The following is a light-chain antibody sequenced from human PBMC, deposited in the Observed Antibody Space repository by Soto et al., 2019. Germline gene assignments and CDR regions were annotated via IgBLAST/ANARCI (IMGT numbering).Light chain of an antibody. J-gene: IGKJ5*01. CDR1: QSVSSN. Sequence: EIVLTQSPATLSVSPGERATLSCRASQSVSSNLAWYQQKPGQAPRLLIYGASTRATGIPDRFTGSDSGTEFTLTISRLEPEDFAVYYCQQYGSSRITFGQGTRLEI. CDR3: QQYGSSRIT. V-gene: IGKV3-20*01. CDR2: GAS.